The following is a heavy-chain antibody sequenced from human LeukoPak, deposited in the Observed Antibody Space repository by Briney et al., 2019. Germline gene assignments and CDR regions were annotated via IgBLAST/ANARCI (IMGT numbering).Heavy chain of an antibody. CDR3: ARIRRGSGWYNGDY. Sequence: SGPALVKPTQTLTLTCTFSGFSLSTNGMCVSWIRQPPGKALESLARIDWDDDKYYSTSLKTRLTISKDTSKNQVVLTMTNMDPVDTATYYCARIRRGSGWYNGDYWGQGTLVTVSS. CDR1: GFSLSTNGMC. D-gene: IGHD6-19*01. V-gene: IGHV2-70*11. J-gene: IGHJ4*02. CDR2: IDWDDDK.